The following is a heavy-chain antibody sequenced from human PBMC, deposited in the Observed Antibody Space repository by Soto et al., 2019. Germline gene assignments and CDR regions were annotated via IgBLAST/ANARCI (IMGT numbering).Heavy chain of an antibody. CDR2: IWYDGSNK. V-gene: IGHV3-33*01. J-gene: IGHJ6*02. D-gene: IGHD2-15*01. Sequence: PGGSLRLSCAASGFTFSSYGMHWVRQAPGKGLEWVAVIWYDGSNKYYADSVKGRFTISRDNSKNTLYLQMNSLRAEDTAVYYCARDGLLVVADTPYYYYGMDVWGQGTKVTVSS. CDR1: GFTFSSYG. CDR3: ARDGLLVVADTPYYYYGMDV.